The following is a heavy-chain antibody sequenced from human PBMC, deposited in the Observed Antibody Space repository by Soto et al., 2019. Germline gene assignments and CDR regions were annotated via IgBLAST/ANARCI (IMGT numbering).Heavy chain of an antibody. CDR3: ARDGAVAGPRLSGDFDY. CDR2: ISAYNGNT. Sequence: QVQLVQSGAEVKKPGASVKVSCKASGYTFTSYGISWVRQAPGQGLEWMGWISAYNGNTNYAQKLQGRVTMTTDTSTSTAYMELRSLRSADTAVYYCARDGAVAGPRLSGDFDYWGQGTLVTVSS. CDR1: GYTFTSYG. V-gene: IGHV1-18*01. J-gene: IGHJ4*02. D-gene: IGHD6-19*01.